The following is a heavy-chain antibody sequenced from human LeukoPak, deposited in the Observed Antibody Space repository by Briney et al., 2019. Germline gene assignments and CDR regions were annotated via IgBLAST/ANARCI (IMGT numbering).Heavy chain of an antibody. CDR3: ARDRNLEGEDGYNYEDY. CDR2: IKSKTDGGTT. Sequence: GGSLRLSCAASGFTFSSFWMHWVRQAPGKGLEWVGRIKSKTDGGTTDYAAPVKGRFTISRDDSKNTLYLQMNSLRAEDTAVYYCARDRNLEGEDGYNYEDYWGQGTLVTVSS. CDR1: GFTFSSFW. D-gene: IGHD5-24*01. J-gene: IGHJ4*02. V-gene: IGHV3-15*01.